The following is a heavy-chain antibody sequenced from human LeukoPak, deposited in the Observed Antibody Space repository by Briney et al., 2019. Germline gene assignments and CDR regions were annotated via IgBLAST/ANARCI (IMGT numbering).Heavy chain of an antibody. V-gene: IGHV4-59*01. D-gene: IGHD6-13*01. Sequence: SETLSLTCTVSGCSISSYYWSWIRQPPGKGLEWIGYIYYSGSTDYNPSLKSRVTISVDTSKNQFSLKLSSVTAADTAVYYCARLSTNHNRIAAAGNDYWGQGTLVTVSS. CDR2: IYYSGST. CDR3: ARLSTNHNRIAAAGNDY. CDR1: GCSISSYY. J-gene: IGHJ4*02.